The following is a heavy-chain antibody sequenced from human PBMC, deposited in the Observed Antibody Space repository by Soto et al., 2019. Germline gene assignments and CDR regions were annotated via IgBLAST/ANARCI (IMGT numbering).Heavy chain of an antibody. CDR3: ARGPGTSYFDY. J-gene: IGHJ4*02. V-gene: IGHV3-33*01. Sequence: GGSLRLSCAASGFTFSSYGMHWVRQAPGKGLEWVAVIWSGGSNENYADSVKGRFTISRDNSKNMLYLQMNSLRAEDTAVYYCARGPGTSYFDYWGQRSLVTV. CDR1: GFTFSSYG. D-gene: IGHD2-2*01. CDR2: IWSGGSNE.